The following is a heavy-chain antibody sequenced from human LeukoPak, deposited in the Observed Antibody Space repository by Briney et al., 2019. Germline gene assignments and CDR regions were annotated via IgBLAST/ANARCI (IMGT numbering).Heavy chain of an antibody. CDR3: AKGIAVAGYYFDY. CDR1: GFTFSSYA. J-gene: IGHJ4*02. CDR2: ISGSGGST. D-gene: IGHD6-19*01. V-gene: IGHV3-23*01. Sequence: GGSLRLSCAASGFTFSSYAMSWVRQAPGKGLEWVSAISGSGGSTYYADSVKGRFTISRDNSKTTLYLQMNSLRAEDTAVYYCAKGIAVAGYYFDYWGQGTLVTVSS.